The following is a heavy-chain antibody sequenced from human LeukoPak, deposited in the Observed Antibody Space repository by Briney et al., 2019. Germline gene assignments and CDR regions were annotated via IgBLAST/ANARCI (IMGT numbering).Heavy chain of an antibody. CDR2: ISYDGSNK. Sequence: GRSLRLSCAASGFTFSSYGTHWVRQAPGKGLEWVAVISYDGSNKYYADSVKGRFTISRDNSKNTLYLQMNSLRAEDTAVYYCAKDRSSHFLVDYYYGMDVWGQGTTVTVSS. CDR3: AKDRSSHFLVDYYYGMDV. V-gene: IGHV3-30*18. D-gene: IGHD6-13*01. CDR1: GFTFSSYG. J-gene: IGHJ6*02.